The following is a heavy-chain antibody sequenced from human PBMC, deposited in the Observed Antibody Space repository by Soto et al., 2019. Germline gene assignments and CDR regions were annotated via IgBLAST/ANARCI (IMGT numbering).Heavy chain of an antibody. Sequence: GGSLRLSCAASGFTFSSYGMHWVRQAPGKGLEWVAVIWYDGSNKYYADSVKGRFTISRDNSKNTLYLQMNSLRAEDTAVYYCASGPRRQKANWGSSSFDYWGQGTLVTVSS. V-gene: IGHV3-33*01. CDR1: GFTFSSYG. CDR3: ASGPRRQKANWGSSSFDY. D-gene: IGHD7-27*01. J-gene: IGHJ4*02. CDR2: IWYDGSNK.